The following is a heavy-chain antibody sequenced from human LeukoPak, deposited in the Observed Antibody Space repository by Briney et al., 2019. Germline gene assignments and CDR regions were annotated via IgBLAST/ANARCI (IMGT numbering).Heavy chain of an antibody. D-gene: IGHD1-1*01. CDR1: GFTFRSYW. V-gene: IGHV3-7*01. CDR2: IKQDESEK. Sequence: GGSLSPSCAAPGFTFRSYWMSWVRQAPGKGLEWGANIKQDESEKYYVDSLKGRFTISRDNAKNSLYLQMNSLRAEDTAVYYCARDKIEGPTKLDYWGQGILVTVSS. J-gene: IGHJ4*02. CDR3: ARDKIEGPTKLDY.